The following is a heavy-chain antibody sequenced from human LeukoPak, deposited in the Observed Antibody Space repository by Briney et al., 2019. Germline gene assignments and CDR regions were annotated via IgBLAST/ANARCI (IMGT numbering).Heavy chain of an antibody. CDR3: AKVRHPYGPPDQYFDH. V-gene: IGHV3-23*01. J-gene: IGHJ4*02. D-gene: IGHD3-10*01. Sequence: PGGSLRLSCAASGFTFYIYAMSWVRQAPGKGLEWVSAISGSGGGTYYADSVRGRFTISRDNSKNTLNLQMNSLRAEDTAVYYCAKVRHPYGPPDQYFDHWGQGTLVTVSS. CDR1: GFTFYIYA. CDR2: ISGSGGGT.